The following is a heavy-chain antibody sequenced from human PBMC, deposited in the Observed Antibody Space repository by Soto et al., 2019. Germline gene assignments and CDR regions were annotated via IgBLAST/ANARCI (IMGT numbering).Heavy chain of an antibody. Sequence: QVQLVESGGGVVQPGRSLRLSCAASGFTFSSYGMHWVRQAPGKGLEWVAVISYDGSNKYYADSVKGRFTISRDNSKNTLYLQMNSLRAEDTAVYYCARDSYSSGWYLDWGQGTLVTVSS. CDR2: ISYDGSNK. CDR1: GFTFSSYG. J-gene: IGHJ4*02. V-gene: IGHV3-30*03. D-gene: IGHD6-19*01. CDR3: ARDSYSSGWYLD.